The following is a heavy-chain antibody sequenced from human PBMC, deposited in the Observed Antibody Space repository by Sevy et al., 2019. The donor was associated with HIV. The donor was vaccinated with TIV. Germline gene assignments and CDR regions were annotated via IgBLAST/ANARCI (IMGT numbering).Heavy chain of an antibody. Sequence: GGSPRLSCAASGFTFNTYGMHWVRQAPGKGLEWVTFIRYDGSNKYYADSVRGRFTISRDNSKNTLYLQMNSLRAEDTAVYYCAKGPHPAVTTSYGMDVWGQGTTVTVSS. CDR1: GFTFNTYG. D-gene: IGHD4-17*01. V-gene: IGHV3-30*02. CDR2: IRYDGSNK. J-gene: IGHJ6*02. CDR3: AKGPHPAVTTSYGMDV.